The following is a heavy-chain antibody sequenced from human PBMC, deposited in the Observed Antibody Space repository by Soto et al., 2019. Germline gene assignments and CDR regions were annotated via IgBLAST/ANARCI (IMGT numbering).Heavy chain of an antibody. CDR1: GFTFSSYA. Sequence: GGSLRLSCAASGFTFSSYAMHWVRQAPGKGLEWVAVISYDGSNKYYADSVKGRFTISRDNSKNTLYLQMNSLRAEDTAVYYCAKVRSSSWYQTDYYYGMDVWGQGTTVTVSS. CDR3: AKVRSSSWYQTDYYYGMDV. J-gene: IGHJ6*02. V-gene: IGHV3-30-3*01. D-gene: IGHD6-13*01. CDR2: ISYDGSNK.